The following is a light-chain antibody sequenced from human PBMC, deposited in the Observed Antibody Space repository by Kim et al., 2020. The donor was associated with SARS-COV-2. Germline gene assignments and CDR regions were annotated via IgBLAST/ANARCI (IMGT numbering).Light chain of an antibody. Sequence: DIQMTQSPSSLSASVGDRVTITCQASQDINNYLNWYQQKPGKAPKLLIYDASNLETGVPSRFSGSGSGTDFTFTISSLQPEDIATYYCQKYDNLLTLTFGGGTKREI. CDR1: QDINNY. CDR3: QKYDNLLTLT. V-gene: IGKV1-33*01. CDR2: DAS. J-gene: IGKJ4*01.